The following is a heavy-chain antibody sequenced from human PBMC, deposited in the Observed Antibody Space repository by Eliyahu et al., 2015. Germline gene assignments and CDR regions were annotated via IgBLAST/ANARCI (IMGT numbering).Heavy chain of an antibody. J-gene: IGHJ4*02. CDR1: GFTFTTYA. CDR3: AQDSLDCSGGRCYYGC. Sequence: EVHLLDSGGGLVQPGGSLRLSCAASGFTFTTYAMSWXRQAPGKGLEWVSGISGSGGRTYYADSVKGRFTISRDNSKNTLYLQMNSLRAEDTAVYYCAQDSLDCSGGRCYYGCWGQGTLVTVSS. CDR2: ISGSGGRT. V-gene: IGHV3-23*01. D-gene: IGHD2-15*01.